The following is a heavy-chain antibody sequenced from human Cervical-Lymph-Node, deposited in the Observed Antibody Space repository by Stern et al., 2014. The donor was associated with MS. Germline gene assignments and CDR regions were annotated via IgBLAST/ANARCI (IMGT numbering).Heavy chain of an antibody. CDR1: GGSISSGNYY. CDR2: IYSSGST. J-gene: IGHJ3*02. CDR3: ARGNYDVLTDNGGHGFDI. D-gene: IGHD3-9*01. Sequence: VQLVQSGPGLVKPSQTLSLTCTVSGGSISSGNYYWSWIRQPAGEGLEWIGRIYSSGSTQYNPPLKSRVTISADPYTNQFSLRLSSVTAADTAVYYCARGNYDVLTDNGGHGFDIWGQGTMVTVSS. V-gene: IGHV4-61*02.